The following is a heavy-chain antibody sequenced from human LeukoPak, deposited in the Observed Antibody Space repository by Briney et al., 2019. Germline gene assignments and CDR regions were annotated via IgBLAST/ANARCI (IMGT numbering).Heavy chain of an antibody. CDR2: IIPIFGTA. V-gene: IGHV1-69*05. CDR1: GATFSSYA. Sequence: TVKVSCTASGATFSSYAISWVRQAPGQGLEWMGGIIPIFGTANYAQKFQGRVTITTDESTSTAYMELSSLRSEDTAVYYCARGEAITGTPDYWGQGTLVTVSS. CDR3: ARGEAITGTPDY. J-gene: IGHJ4*02. D-gene: IGHD1-20*01.